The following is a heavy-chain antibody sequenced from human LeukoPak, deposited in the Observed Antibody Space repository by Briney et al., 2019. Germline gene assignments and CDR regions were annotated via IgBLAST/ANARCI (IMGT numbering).Heavy chain of an antibody. J-gene: IGHJ6*02. V-gene: IGHV4-59*04. CDR2: IYYSGST. CDR1: GGSISSYY. D-gene: IGHD4-17*01. Sequence: SETLSLTCTVSGGSISSYYWSWIRQPPGKGLEWIGYIYYSGSTYYNPSLKSRVTISVDTSKNQFSLKLSSVTAADTAVYYCARLSGIFTVTNLAYYYGMDVWGQGTTVTVSS. CDR3: ARLSGIFTVTNLAYYYGMDV.